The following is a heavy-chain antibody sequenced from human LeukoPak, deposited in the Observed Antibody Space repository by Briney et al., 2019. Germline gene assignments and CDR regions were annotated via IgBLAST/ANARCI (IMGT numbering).Heavy chain of an antibody. V-gene: IGHV3-23*01. D-gene: IGHD2-21*02. CDR2: IGGSGSST. CDR3: AKAFDDYFFDY. CDR1: GFTFNTYA. J-gene: IGHJ4*02. Sequence: GGSLRLSCAASGFTFNTYAMSWVRQAPGKGLEWVSGIGGSGSSTYYAGSAKGRFTISRDNSKNTLYLQMNSLRAEDTAAYYCAKAFDDYFFDYWGQGTLVTVSS.